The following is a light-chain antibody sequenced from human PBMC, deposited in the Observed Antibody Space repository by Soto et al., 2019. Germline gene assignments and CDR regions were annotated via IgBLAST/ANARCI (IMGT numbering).Light chain of an antibody. Sequence: EIVMTQSPATLSVSPGERATLSCRASQSVSNSLAWYQQKPGQAPRLLIYGASNRATGMPARFSGGGSGTEFTLTISSLQSEDFALYFCQQYNNWPPVYTFGPGTKLEIK. J-gene: IGKJ2*01. V-gene: IGKV3-15*01. CDR1: QSVSNS. CDR3: QQYNNWPPVYT. CDR2: GAS.